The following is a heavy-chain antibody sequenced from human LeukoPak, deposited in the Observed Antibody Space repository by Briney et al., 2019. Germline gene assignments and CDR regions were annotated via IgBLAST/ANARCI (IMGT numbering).Heavy chain of an antibody. CDR2: IIPILGIA. CDR1: GGTFSSYA. D-gene: IGHD3-22*01. V-gene: IGHV1-69*04. J-gene: IGHJ4*02. CDR3: ARDPLDYYDSSGPTPIDY. Sequence: ASVKVSCKASGGTFSSYATSWVRQAPGQGLKWMGRIIPILGIANYAQKFQGRVTITADKSTSTAYMELSSLRSEDTAVYYCARDPLDYYDSSGPTPIDYWGQGTLVTVSS.